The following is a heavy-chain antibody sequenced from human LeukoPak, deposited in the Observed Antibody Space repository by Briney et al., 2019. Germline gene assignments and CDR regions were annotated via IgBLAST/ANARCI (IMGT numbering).Heavy chain of an antibody. Sequence: PSETLSLTCSVSGGSMTNLYWTWIRQPPGKGLEWIGYIYYSGSTNYNPSLKSRVTMSVDTSKNQFSLRLTSVTAGDTAVYYCVRGGHYYGSGLDYWGQGTLVTVSS. D-gene: IGHD3-10*01. J-gene: IGHJ4*02. V-gene: IGHV4-59*01. CDR2: IYYSGST. CDR3: VRGGHYYGSGLDY. CDR1: GGSMTNLY.